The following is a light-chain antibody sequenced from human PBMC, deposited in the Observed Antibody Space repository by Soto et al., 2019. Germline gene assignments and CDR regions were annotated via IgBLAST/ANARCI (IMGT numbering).Light chain of an antibody. Sequence: QAVVTQPPSASGTPGQRVTISCSGSSSNIGSNTVNWYQQLPGTAHKLLIYNNNQRPSGVPDRFSGSKSGTSASLAISGLQSEDEADYYCAAWDDSLNGVVFGGGTKLTVL. CDR2: NNN. J-gene: IGLJ2*01. V-gene: IGLV1-44*01. CDR1: SSNIGSNT. CDR3: AAWDDSLNGVV.